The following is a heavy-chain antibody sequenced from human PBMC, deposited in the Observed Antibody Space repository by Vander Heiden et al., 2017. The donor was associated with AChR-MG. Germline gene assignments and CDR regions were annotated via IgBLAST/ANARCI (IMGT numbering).Heavy chain of an antibody. Sequence: QVTLKESGPVLVKPTETLTLTCTVSGFSLSNDKMGVSWIRQPPGKALEWLAHIFSNDEKSYSTSLKSRLTISKDTSKSQVVLTMTNMDPVDTATYYCAWGTEGDYYYGMDVWGQGTTVTVSS. V-gene: IGHV2-26*01. CDR1: GFSLSNDKMG. D-gene: IGHD1-26*01. CDR2: IFSNDEK. CDR3: AWGTEGDYYYGMDV. J-gene: IGHJ6*02.